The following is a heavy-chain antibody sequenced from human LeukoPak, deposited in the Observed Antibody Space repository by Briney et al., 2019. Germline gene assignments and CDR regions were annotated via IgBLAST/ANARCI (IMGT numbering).Heavy chain of an antibody. D-gene: IGHD1-26*01. V-gene: IGHV3-74*01. J-gene: IGHJ3*02. CDR2: IYTDGSST. CDR3: ASLSGSLGSAFDI. CDR1: GLTFGNYW. Sequence: PGGSLRLSCAASGLTFGNYWMHWVRQAPGKGLVWVSLIYTDGSSTFYAGSVKGRFTISRDNAKNTLYLQMNSLRVEDTAVYYCASLSGSLGSAFDIWGQGTVVTVSS.